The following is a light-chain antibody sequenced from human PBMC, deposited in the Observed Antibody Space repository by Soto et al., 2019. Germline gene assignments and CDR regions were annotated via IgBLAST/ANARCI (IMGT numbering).Light chain of an antibody. CDR3: AAWDDSLGGL. Sequence: QSVLTQPPSASGTPGQRVTMSCSGGSSNIGNNYVYWYRQLPGTAPKLLIYNNDHRPSGVPDRFSGSKSGTSASLAISGLRSEDEADYYCAAWDDSLGGLFGGGTKVTVL. CDR1: SSNIGNNY. CDR2: NND. J-gene: IGLJ2*01. V-gene: IGLV1-47*01.